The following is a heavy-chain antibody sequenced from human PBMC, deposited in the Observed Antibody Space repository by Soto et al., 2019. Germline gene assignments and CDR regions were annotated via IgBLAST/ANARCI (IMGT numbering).Heavy chain of an antibody. Sequence: GGSLRLSCAASGFTFSSYWMHWVRQAPGKGLVWVSRINSDGSSTSYADSVKGRFTISRDNAKNTLYLQMNSLRAEDTAVYYCARGGYSGSYYDYWGQGTLVTVSS. CDR3: ARGGYSGSYYDY. J-gene: IGHJ4*02. D-gene: IGHD1-26*01. V-gene: IGHV3-74*01. CDR2: INSDGSST. CDR1: GFTFSSYW.